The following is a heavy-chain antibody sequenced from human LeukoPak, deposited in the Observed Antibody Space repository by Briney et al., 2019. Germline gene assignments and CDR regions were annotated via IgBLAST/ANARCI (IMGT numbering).Heavy chain of an antibody. J-gene: IGHJ4*02. D-gene: IGHD6-13*01. CDR2: ISGSGGST. CDR1: GFTFSSYA. Sequence: GGSPRLSCAASGFTFSSYAMSWVRQAPGKGLEWVSAISGSGGSTYYADSVQGRFTISRDNSKNTLYLQMNSLRAEDTAVYYCAKDRGMASSSWFDYWGQGTLVTVSS. CDR3: AKDRGMASSSWFDY. V-gene: IGHV3-23*01.